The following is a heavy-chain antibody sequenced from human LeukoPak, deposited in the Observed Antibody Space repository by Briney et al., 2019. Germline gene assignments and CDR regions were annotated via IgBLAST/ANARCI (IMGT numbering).Heavy chain of an antibody. CDR1: GFTFSSYA. CDR3: ARDRPIWCTNGVCYEPWFDP. V-gene: IGHV3-30*04. CDR2: ISYDGSNK. Sequence: GRSLRLSCAASGFTFSSYAMHWVRQAPGKGLEWVAVISYDGSNKYYADSVKGRFTISRDNSKNTLYLQMNSLRAEDTAVYYCARDRPIWCTNGVCYEPWFDPWGQGTLVTVSS. J-gene: IGHJ5*02. D-gene: IGHD2-8*01.